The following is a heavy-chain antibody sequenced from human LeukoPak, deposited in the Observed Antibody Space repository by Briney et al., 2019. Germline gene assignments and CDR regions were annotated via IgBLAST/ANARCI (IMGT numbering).Heavy chain of an antibody. CDR1: GFTFSGSA. CDR3: MARGDSYGLFDY. V-gene: IGHV3-73*01. CDR2: IRSKANSYAT. Sequence: SGGSLRLSCAASGFTFSGSAMHWVRQASGKGLEWVGRIRSKANSYATAYAASVKGRFTISRDDSKNTASLQMNSLKTEDTAVYYCMARGDSYGLFDYWGHGTLVTVSS. D-gene: IGHD5-18*01. J-gene: IGHJ4*01.